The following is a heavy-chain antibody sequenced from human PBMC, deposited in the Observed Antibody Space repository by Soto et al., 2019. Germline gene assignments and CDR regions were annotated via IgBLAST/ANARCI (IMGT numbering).Heavy chain of an antibody. D-gene: IGHD6-13*01. CDR1: GFSFSSYD. V-gene: IGHV3-33*01. CDR3: ARGYSSSRDLGY. CDR2: IWYDGSNK. J-gene: IGHJ4*02. Sequence: QVQLVESGGGVVQPGTSLRLSCAASGFSFSSYDIHWVRQAQGKGLEWVAVIWYDGSNKYYADSVKGRFTISRDNSKNTLYLQMNSLRADDTAVYYCARGYSSSRDLGYWGQGTLVTVSS.